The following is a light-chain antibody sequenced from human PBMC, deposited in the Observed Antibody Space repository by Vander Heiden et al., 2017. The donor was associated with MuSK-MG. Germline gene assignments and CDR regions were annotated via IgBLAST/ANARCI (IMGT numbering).Light chain of an antibody. J-gene: IGKJ2*01. CDR2: AAS. Sequence: DRVTITCRASQSISSYLNWYQQKPGKAPKLLIYAASSLQSGVPSRFSGSGSGTDFTLTISRLQPEDFTTYYCQQSYSTPQTFGQGTKLEIK. CDR1: QSISSY. CDR3: QQSYSTPQT. V-gene: IGKV1-39*01.